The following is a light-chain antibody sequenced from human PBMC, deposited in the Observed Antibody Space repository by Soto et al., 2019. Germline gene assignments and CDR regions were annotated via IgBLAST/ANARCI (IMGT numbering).Light chain of an antibody. V-gene: IGLV1-40*01. Sequence: QSVLTQPPSVCGAPGQRVTIPCTGSSSNIGAGYDVHWYQQLPGSAPKVLIYGNINRPSGVPDRFSGSKSGTSASLAITGLQAEDEADYYCQSYDSSLSGYHVVFGGGTKLTVL. CDR3: QSYDSSLSGYHVV. CDR2: GNI. J-gene: IGLJ2*01. CDR1: SSNIGAGYD.